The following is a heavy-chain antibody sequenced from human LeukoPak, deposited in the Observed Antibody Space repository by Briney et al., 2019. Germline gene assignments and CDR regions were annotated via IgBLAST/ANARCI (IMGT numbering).Heavy chain of an antibody. V-gene: IGHV3-23*01. CDR1: GFTFSSYA. Sequence: GGSLRLSCEASGFTFSSYAMSWVRQAPGKGLEWVSAISGSGGSTYYADSVKGRFTISRDNSKNTLYLQMNSLRAEDTAVYYCAKSDYGDYGRDFDYWGQGTLVTVSS. CDR3: AKSDYGDYGRDFDY. D-gene: IGHD4-17*01. J-gene: IGHJ4*02. CDR2: ISGSGGST.